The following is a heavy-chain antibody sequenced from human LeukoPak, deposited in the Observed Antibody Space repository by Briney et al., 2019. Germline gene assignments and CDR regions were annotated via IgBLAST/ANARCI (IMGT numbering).Heavy chain of an antibody. V-gene: IGHV4-39*07. CDR2: IYYSGST. D-gene: IGHD3-22*01. CDR1: GVSISSSSYY. Sequence: SETLSLTCTASGVSISSSSYYWGWIRQPPGKGLEWIGSIYYSGSTYYNPSLKSRVTISVDTSKNQFSLKLSSVTAADTAVYYCARGIDDSSGYYSFDYWGQGTLVTVSS. CDR3: ARGIDDSSGYYSFDY. J-gene: IGHJ4*02.